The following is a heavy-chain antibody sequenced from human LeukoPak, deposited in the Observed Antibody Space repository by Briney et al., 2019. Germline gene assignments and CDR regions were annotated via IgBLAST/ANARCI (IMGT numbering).Heavy chain of an antibody. Sequence: SETLSLTCTVSGGSISSSSYYWGWIRQPPGKGLEWIGSIYYSGSTYYNPSLKSRVTISLDTSKNQFSLKLTSVTAADTAVYYCAREVSSTWYVWFDPWGQGNLVTVSS. D-gene: IGHD6-13*01. CDR2: IYYSGST. V-gene: IGHV4-39*07. CDR1: GGSISSSSYY. CDR3: AREVSSTWYVWFDP. J-gene: IGHJ5*02.